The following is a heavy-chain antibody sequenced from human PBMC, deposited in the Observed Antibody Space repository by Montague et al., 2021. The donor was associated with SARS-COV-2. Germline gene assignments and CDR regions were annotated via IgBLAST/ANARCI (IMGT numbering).Heavy chain of an antibody. D-gene: IGHD3-10*01. CDR3: ARDPLDYGLWSSGSYYNAYYYYYGMDV. CDR2: ISSSSSYI. V-gene: IGHV3-21*01. Sequence: SLRLSRAASGFTFSSYNMNWVRQAPGKGLEWVSSISSSSSYIYYADSVKGRFTISRDNAKNSLYLQMNSLRAEDTAVYYCARDPLDYGLWSSGSYYNAYYYYYGMDVWGQGTTVTVSS. CDR1: GFTFSSYN. J-gene: IGHJ6*02.